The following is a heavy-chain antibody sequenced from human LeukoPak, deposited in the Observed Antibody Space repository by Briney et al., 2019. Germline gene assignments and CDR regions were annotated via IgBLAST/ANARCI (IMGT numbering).Heavy chain of an antibody. CDR3: VHYDSSGYYSWYFDY. CDR2: IIPILGIA. D-gene: IGHD3-22*01. CDR1: GGTFSSYA. V-gene: IGHV1-69*04. Sequence: GASVKVSCKASGGTFSSYAISWVRQAPGQGPEWMGRIIPILGIANYAQKFQGRVTITADKSTSTAYMELSSLRSEDTAVYYCVHYDSSGYYSWYFDYWGQGTLVTVSS. J-gene: IGHJ4*02.